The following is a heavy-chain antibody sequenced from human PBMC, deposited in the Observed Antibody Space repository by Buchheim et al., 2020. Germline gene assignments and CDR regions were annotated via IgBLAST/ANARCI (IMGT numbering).Heavy chain of an antibody. V-gene: IGHV3-7*01. Sequence: EVQLVESGGGLVQPGGSLRLSCEAPGFPLTTFWMSWVRQAPGRGREWVANIKKDGREKHYVASVKGRFTIPKNTPRNSLFLQMNSLTAEDTAVYYCARRSSGDYWGQGTL. CDR2: IKKDGREK. J-gene: IGHJ4*02. CDR1: GFPLTTFW. CDR3: ARRSSGDY.